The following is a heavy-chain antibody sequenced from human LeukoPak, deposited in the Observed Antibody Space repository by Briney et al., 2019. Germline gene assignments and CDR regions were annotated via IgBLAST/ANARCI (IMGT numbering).Heavy chain of an antibody. CDR3: ARKVGARYYYYMDV. D-gene: IGHD1-26*01. J-gene: IGHJ6*03. Sequence: NPSETLSLTCTVSGGSISSYYWSWIRQSPGKGLEWIGYIYYSGSTNYNPSLKSRVTISVDTSKNQFSLKLSSVTAADTAVYYCARKVGARYYYYMDVWGKGTTVTVSS. CDR2: IYYSGST. V-gene: IGHV4-59*01. CDR1: GGSISSYY.